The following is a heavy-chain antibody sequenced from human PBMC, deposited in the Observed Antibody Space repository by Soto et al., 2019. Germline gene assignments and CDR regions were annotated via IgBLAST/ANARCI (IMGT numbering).Heavy chain of an antibody. V-gene: IGHV3-30-3*01. CDR3: ARDGRGYYDSSGYYNWFDP. Sequence: HPGGSLRLSCAASGFTFSSYAMHWVRQAPGKGLEWVAVISYDGSNKYYADSVKGRFTISRDNSKNTLYLQMNSLRAEDTAVYYCARDGRGYYDSSGYYNWFDPWGQGTLVTVSS. D-gene: IGHD3-22*01. J-gene: IGHJ5*02. CDR1: GFTFSSYA. CDR2: ISYDGSNK.